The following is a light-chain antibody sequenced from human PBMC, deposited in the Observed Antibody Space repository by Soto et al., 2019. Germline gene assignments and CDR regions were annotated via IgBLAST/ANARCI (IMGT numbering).Light chain of an antibody. J-gene: IGKJ1*01. Sequence: IQVSKSAATLSGSVGDRVTITCRASQTISSWLAWYQQKPGKAPKLLIYKASNLESGVPSRFSGSGSGTDFTLTISCLQSEDFATYYCQQYYSFPRPFGQGTKVDNK. CDR3: QQYYSFPRP. CDR1: QTISSW. CDR2: KAS. V-gene: IGKV1-5*03.